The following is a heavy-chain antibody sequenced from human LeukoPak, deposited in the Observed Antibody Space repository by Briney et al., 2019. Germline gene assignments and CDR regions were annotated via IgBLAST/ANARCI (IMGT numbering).Heavy chain of an antibody. D-gene: IGHD3-16*02. V-gene: IGHV1-8*01. Sequence: ASVKVSCKASGYTFTSYDINWVRQATGQGLEWMGRMNPNSGNTGYAQKFQGRVTMTRNTSISTAYMELSSLRSEDTAVYYCARAFSYDYVWGSYRSHEHLPDYWGQGTLVTVSS. CDR3: ARAFSYDYVWGSYRSHEHLPDY. J-gene: IGHJ4*02. CDR1: GYTFTSYD. CDR2: MNPNSGNT.